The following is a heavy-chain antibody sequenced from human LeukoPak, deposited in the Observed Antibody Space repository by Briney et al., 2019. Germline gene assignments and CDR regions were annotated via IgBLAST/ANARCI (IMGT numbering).Heavy chain of an antibody. CDR3: ASGTHYYDRPFDY. J-gene: IGHJ4*02. CDR2: ISWNSGNI. Sequence: SLRLSCAASGFTFDDYAMYWVRQAPGKGLEWVSGISWNSGNIGYADSVKGRFTISRDNAKNSLYMQMNSLRPEDTALYYCASGTHYYDRPFDYWGQGTLVTVSS. CDR1: GFTFDDYA. D-gene: IGHD3-22*01. V-gene: IGHV3-9*01.